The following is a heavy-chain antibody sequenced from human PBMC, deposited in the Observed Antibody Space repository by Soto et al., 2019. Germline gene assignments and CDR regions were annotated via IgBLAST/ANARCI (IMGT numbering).Heavy chain of an antibody. CDR2: ILVGGST. Sequence: GGSLRLSCAASGFTCSSYDMSWVRQAPGKGLEWVSTILVGGSTHYPDSVKGRFTISRDNSKNTAFLQMNSLTAGDTAVYYCAKATATGGGAFDICGQGTVVTVSS. J-gene: IGHJ3*02. CDR3: AKATATGGGAFDI. CDR1: GFTCSSYD. D-gene: IGHD2-8*02. V-gene: IGHV3-23*01.